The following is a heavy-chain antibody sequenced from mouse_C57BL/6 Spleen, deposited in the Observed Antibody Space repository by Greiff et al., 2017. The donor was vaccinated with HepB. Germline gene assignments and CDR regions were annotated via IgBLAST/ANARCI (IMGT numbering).Heavy chain of an antibody. D-gene: IGHD1-1*01. V-gene: IGHV1-82*01. J-gene: IGHJ2*01. CDR1: GYAFSSSW. Sequence: VHLVESGPELVKPGASVKISCKASGYAFSSSWMNWVKQRPGKGLEWIGRIYPGDGDTNYNGKFKGKATLTADKSSSTAYMQLSSLTSEDSAVYFCARDYYGSSYNFDYWGQGTTLTVSS. CDR2: IYPGDGDT. CDR3: ARDYYGSSYNFDY.